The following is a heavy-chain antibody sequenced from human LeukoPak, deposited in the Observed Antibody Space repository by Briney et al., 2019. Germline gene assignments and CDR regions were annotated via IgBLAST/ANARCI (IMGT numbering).Heavy chain of an antibody. CDR3: ARGGATWIQLWLPHFDY. D-gene: IGHD5-18*01. J-gene: IGHJ4*02. V-gene: IGHV4-4*07. CDR2: IYTSGST. Sequence: PSETLSLTCTVSGGSISSYYWSWIRQPAGKGLEWIGRIYTSGSTNYNPSLKSRVTMSVDTSKNQFSLKLSSVTAADTAVYYCARGGATWIQLWLPHFDYWGQGTLVTVSS. CDR1: GGSISSYY.